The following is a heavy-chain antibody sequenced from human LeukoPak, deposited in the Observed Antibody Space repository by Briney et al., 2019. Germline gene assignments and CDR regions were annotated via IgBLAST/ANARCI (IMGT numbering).Heavy chain of an antibody. CDR3: AKGSYDSSGYLYYFDY. J-gene: IGHJ4*02. D-gene: IGHD3-22*01. CDR1: GFTFSSYA. Sequence: GGSLRLSCAASGFTFSSYAMSWVRQAPGRGLEWVSAISGSGGSTYYADSVKGRFTISRDNSKNTLYLQMNSLRAEDTAVYYCAKGSYDSSGYLYYFDYWGQGTLVTVSS. CDR2: ISGSGGST. V-gene: IGHV3-23*01.